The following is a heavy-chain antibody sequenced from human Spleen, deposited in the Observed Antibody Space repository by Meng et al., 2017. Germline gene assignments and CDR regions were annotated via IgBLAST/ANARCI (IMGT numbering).Heavy chain of an antibody. CDR2: IYWDDDK. V-gene: IGHV2-5*02. J-gene: IGHJ6*02. Sequence: SGPTLVKPTETLTLTCTISGFSLSTTGVGVGWIRQSPGKALEWLALIYWDDDKRYSPTLKSRLTIIMDTSRNQVALIVTDMAPVDAGTYFCIHSGRGGDCKRDYHYNALDAWGQGATVTVSS. CDR1: GFSLSTTGVG. D-gene: IGHD2-21*02. CDR3: IHSGRGGDCKRDYHYNALDA.